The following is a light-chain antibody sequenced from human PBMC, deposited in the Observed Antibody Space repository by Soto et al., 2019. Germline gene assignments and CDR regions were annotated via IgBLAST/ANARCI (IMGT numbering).Light chain of an antibody. V-gene: IGKV1-39*01. Sequence: DLQMTQSPSSLSASVGDRVIITCRASQSISSYLNWYQQKPGKAPNLLIYAASSLQSGVPSRFSGRGSGTDFTLTISSLQPEDFATYYCQQSYNTPLTFGGGTKVEI. J-gene: IGKJ4*01. CDR3: QQSYNTPLT. CDR1: QSISSY. CDR2: AAS.